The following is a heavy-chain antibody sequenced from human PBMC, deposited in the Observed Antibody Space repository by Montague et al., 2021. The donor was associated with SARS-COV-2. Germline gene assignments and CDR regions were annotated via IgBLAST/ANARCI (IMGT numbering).Heavy chain of an antibody. D-gene: IGHD2-15*01. CDR1: GFTFSSYW. CDR3: ARDSVVVAAMYYYCGMDV. CDR2: IKQDGGEK. Sequence: SLRLSCAASGFTFSSYWMSWVRQAPGKGLEWVANIKQDGGEKYYVDSVKGRFTISRDNAKNSLYLQMNSLRAEDTAVYYCARDSVVVAAMYYYCGMDVWGQGTTVTVSS. V-gene: IGHV3-7*01. J-gene: IGHJ6*02.